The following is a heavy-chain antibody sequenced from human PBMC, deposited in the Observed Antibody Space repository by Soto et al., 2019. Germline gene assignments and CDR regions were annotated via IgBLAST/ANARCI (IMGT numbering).Heavy chain of an antibody. Sequence: QVQLQQWGAGLLKPSETLSLTCAVYGGSFSGYYWSWIRQPPGKGLEWIGEINHSGSTNYNPSLKSRVTIAVDTSKNKFSQKLSSVTAADTAVYYCARGYCTNGVCYTFDYWGQGTLVTVSS. J-gene: IGHJ4*02. CDR1: GGSFSGYY. CDR2: INHSGST. D-gene: IGHD2-8*01. CDR3: ARGYCTNGVCYTFDY. V-gene: IGHV4-34*01.